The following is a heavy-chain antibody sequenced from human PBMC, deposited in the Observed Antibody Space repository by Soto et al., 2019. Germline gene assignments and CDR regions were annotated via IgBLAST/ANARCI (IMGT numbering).Heavy chain of an antibody. D-gene: IGHD6-19*01. V-gene: IGHV4-39*01. J-gene: IGHJ5*02. Sequence: GSLRLSCTVSGGSISSSSYYWGWIRQPPGKGLEWIGSIYYSGSTYYNPSLESRVTISEDTSKTQFSLKLSSGTAADTAVYYCARHSIAVAGLVGWFDPWGQGTLVTVSS. CDR3: ARHSIAVAGLVGWFDP. CDR2: IYYSGST. CDR1: GGSISSSSYY.